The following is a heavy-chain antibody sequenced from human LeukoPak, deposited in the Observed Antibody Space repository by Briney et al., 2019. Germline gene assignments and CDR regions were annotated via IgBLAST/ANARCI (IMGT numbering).Heavy chain of an antibody. CDR1: GFTFSSHA. J-gene: IGHJ4*02. CDR2: ISGSAA. CDR3: AKVFDFWSGYSYYFDY. D-gene: IGHD3-3*01. V-gene: IGHV3-23*01. Sequence: GGSLRLSCAASGFTFSSHAMSWVRQAPGKGLEWVSSISGSAAYYADSVKGRFTISRDNSKNTLYLQMNSLRAEDTAVYYCAKVFDFWSGYSYYFDYWGQGTLVTVSS.